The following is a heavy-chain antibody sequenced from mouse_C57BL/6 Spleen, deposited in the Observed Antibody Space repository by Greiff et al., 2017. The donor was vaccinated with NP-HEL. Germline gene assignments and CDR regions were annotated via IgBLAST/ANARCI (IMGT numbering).Heavy chain of an antibody. CDR3: ARWEGYFDV. J-gene: IGHJ1*03. CDR1: GYAFTNYL. D-gene: IGHD4-1*01. V-gene: IGHV1-54*01. CDR2: INPGSGGT. Sequence: QVQLKQSGAELVRPGTSVKVSCKASGYAFTNYLIEWVKQRPGQGLEWIGVINPGSGGTNYNEKFKGKATLTADKSSSTAYMQLSSLTSEDSAVYFCARWEGYFDVWGTGTTVTVSS.